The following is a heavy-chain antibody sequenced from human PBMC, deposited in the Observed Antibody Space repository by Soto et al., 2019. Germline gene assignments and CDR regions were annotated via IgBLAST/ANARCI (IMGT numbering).Heavy chain of an antibody. CDR3: APQRGGGGY. CDR2: IYSGGYT. J-gene: IGHJ4*02. Sequence: EVQLVESGGGLIQPGGSLRLSCAVSGFTVSNSYMSWVRQAPGKGLEGVSVIYSGGYTAYGDSVKGRFTISRDNSKNPLYLQKNRLGASHTAFFYGAPQRGGGGYWGQGTLVTVSS. CDR1: GFTVSNSY. V-gene: IGHV3-53*01. D-gene: IGHD6-25*01.